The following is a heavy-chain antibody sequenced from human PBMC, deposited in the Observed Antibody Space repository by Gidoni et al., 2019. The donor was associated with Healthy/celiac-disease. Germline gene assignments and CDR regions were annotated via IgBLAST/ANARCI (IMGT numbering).Heavy chain of an antibody. CDR2: ISGSGGST. J-gene: IGHJ5*02. Sequence: EVQLLESGGGLVQPGGSLRLSCAASGFTFRSYAMSWVRQAPGKGLEWVSAISGSGGSTYYADSVKGRFTISRDNSKNTLYLQMNSLRAEDTAVYYCANGPNYDFWSGYMFDPWGQGTLVTVSS. CDR3: ANGPNYDFWSGYMFDP. CDR1: GFTFRSYA. V-gene: IGHV3-23*01. D-gene: IGHD3-3*01.